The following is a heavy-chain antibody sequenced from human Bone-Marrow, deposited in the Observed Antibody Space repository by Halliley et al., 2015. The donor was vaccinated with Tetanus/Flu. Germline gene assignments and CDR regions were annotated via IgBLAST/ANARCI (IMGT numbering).Heavy chain of an antibody. CDR2: ISAHSDDT. D-gene: IGHD1-7*01. CDR3: AISHMRITGTIDLDY. J-gene: IGHJ4*02. V-gene: IGHV1-18*01. Sequence: GWISAHSDDTKSAQKLQGRVTLTTDTSTSTTHMELRSLRSDDTAVYYCAISHMRITGTIDLDYWGQGTLITVSS.